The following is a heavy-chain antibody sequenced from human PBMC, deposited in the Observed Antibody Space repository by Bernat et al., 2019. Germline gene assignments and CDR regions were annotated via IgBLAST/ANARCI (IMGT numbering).Heavy chain of an antibody. V-gene: IGHV4-39*01. D-gene: IGHD2-2*01. CDR2: IYYSGST. Sequence: QLQLQESGPGLVKPSETLSLTCTVSGGSISSSSYYWGWIRQPPGKGLEWIGSIYYSGSTYYNPSLKSRVTISVDTSKNQFSLKLSSVTAADTAVYYCARRESVVVPASMPPWLTWGQETLVTVSS. CDR1: GGSISSSSYY. CDR3: ARRESVVVPASMPPWLT. J-gene: IGHJ5*02.